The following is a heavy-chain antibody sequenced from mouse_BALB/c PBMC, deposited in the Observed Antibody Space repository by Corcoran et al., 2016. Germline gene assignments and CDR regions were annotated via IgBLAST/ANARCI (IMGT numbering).Heavy chain of an antibody. D-gene: IGHD2-14*01. CDR3: ARYYRYDAMDY. CDR1: GYTFSSYW. Sequence: QVQLQQSGAELMKPGASVKISCKATGYTFSSYWIEWVKQRPGHGLEWIGEILPGSGSTNYNEKFKGKATFTADTYSNTAYMQLSSLTSEDSAVYYCARYYRYDAMDYWGQGTSVTVSS. V-gene: IGHV1-9*01. J-gene: IGHJ4*01. CDR2: ILPGSGST.